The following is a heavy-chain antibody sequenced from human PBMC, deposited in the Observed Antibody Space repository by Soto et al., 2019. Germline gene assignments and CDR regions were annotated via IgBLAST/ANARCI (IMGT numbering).Heavy chain of an antibody. CDR3: ARDKITGLFDY. D-gene: IGHD2-8*02. V-gene: IGHV4-34*01. CDR1: GGSFSGYY. CDR2: INHSGST. J-gene: IGHJ4*02. Sequence: QVQLQQWGAGLLKPSETLSLTCAVYGGSFSGYYWTWIRQPPGTGLEWIGEINHSGSTNYNPSLXXXXXXXXXXXXXXXXXXXXXXXXXXXXXXXXARDKITGLFDYWGQGTLVTVS.